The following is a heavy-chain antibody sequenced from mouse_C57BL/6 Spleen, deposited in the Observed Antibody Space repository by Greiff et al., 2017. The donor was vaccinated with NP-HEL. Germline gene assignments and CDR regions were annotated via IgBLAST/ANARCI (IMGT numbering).Heavy chain of an antibody. CDR2: IYPVSGET. V-gene: IGHV1-11*01. D-gene: IGHD1-1*01. CDR3: GSGGYSCGSSYYAMDY. J-gene: IGHJ4*01. CDR1: GYTFTDHI. Sequence: VQLQQSGAELASPGASVTLSCKASGYTFTDHIMNWVKKRPGQGLEWIGRIYPVSGETNYNQKFMGKATFSVDRSSSTVYMVLNSLTSEDPAVYYGGSGGYSCGSSYYAMDYWGQGTSVTVSS.